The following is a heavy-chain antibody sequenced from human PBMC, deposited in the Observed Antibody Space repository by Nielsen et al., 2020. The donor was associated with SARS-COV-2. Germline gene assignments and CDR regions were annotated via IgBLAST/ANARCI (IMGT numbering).Heavy chain of an antibody. V-gene: IGHV1-46*01. D-gene: IGHD1-26*01. CDR3: ARDVRLRVSSSIVGAPNFDY. Sequence: ASVKVSCKASGYTFTSYYMHWVRQAPGQGLEWMGIINPSGCSTSYAQKFQGRVTMTRDTSTSTVYMELSSLRSEDTAVYYCARDVRLRVSSSIVGAPNFDYWGQGTLVTVSS. J-gene: IGHJ4*02. CDR1: GYTFTSYY. CDR2: INPSGCST.